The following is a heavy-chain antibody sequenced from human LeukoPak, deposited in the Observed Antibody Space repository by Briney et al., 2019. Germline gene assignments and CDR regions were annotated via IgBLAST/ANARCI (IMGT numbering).Heavy chain of an antibody. CDR1: GFTFSSYA. V-gene: IGHV3-23*01. D-gene: IGHD3-3*01. CDR2: ISGSGGST. CDR3: AKDKRFLEWLPSGMDV. Sequence: GGSLRLSCAASGFTFSSYAMSWVRQAPGKGLEWVSAISGSGGSTYYADSVKGRFTISRDNSKNTLYLQMNSLRAEDTAVYYCAKDKRFLEWLPSGMDVWGQGTTVTVTS. J-gene: IGHJ6*02.